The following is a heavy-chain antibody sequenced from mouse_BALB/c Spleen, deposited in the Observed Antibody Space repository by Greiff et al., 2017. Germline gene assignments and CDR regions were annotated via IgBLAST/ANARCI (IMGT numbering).Heavy chain of an antibody. D-gene: IGHD2-4*01. CDR3: ARSSIYDDYEGFYAMDY. J-gene: IGHJ4*01. CDR1: GYSFTDYN. V-gene: IGHV1S135*01. CDR2: IDPYNGGT. Sequence: VQLQQSGPELVKPGASVKVSCKASGYSFTDYNMYWVKQSHGKSLEWIGYIDPYNGGTSYNQKFKGKATLTVDKSSSTAFMHLNSLTSEDSAVYYCARSSIYDDYEGFYAMDYWGQGTSVTVSS.